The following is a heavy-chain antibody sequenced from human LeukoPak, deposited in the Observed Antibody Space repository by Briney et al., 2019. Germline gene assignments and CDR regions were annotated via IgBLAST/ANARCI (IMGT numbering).Heavy chain of an antibody. J-gene: IGHJ4*02. CDR3: ARGAFLEWLLPD. CDR2: ISSSSSYI. V-gene: IGHV3-21*01. D-gene: IGHD3-3*02. CDR1: GFTFSSYS. Sequence: GGSLRLSCAASGFTFSSYSMNWVRQAPGKGLEWVSSISSSSSYIYYADSVKGRFTISRDNAKNSLYLQMNSLRAEDTAVYYCARGAFLEWLLPDWGQGTLVTVSS.